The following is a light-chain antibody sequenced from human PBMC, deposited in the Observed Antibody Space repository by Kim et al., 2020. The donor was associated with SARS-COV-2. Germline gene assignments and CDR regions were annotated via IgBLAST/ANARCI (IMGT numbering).Light chain of an antibody. J-gene: IGLJ2*01. Sequence: PEQRGTISCAGSMSTIGGGYNVHWYQHNPGTAPKRLIYGNVNRPEGVPVRFSGSKSGASASLAISGLQAEDEAVYYCQSYDSSLTLFGGGTKVTVL. CDR3: QSYDSSLTL. CDR2: GNV. V-gene: IGLV1-40*03. CDR1: MSTIGGGYN.